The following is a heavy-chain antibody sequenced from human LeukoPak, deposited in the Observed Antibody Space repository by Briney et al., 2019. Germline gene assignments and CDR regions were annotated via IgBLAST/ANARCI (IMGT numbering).Heavy chain of an antibody. D-gene: IGHD5-24*01. CDR2: TRNRANSYTT. V-gene: IGHV3-72*01. CDR1: GFTLSDHY. CDR3: XRCDVXDGHSHY. J-gene: IGHJ4*01. Sequence: GGSLRLSCAASGFTLSDHYMDWVRQAPGKGLEWVGRTRNRANSYTTDYAASVKGRFTISRDDLKSSLYLQMNSLRTEDTAVYYCXRCDVXDGHSHYWGXGTXVXVSS.